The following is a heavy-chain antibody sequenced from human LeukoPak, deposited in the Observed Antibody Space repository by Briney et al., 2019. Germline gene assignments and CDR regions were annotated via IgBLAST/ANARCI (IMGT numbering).Heavy chain of an antibody. V-gene: IGHV4-59*08. CDR1: GGSISSYY. CDR2: IHYSGST. D-gene: IGHD2-2*01. Sequence: SETLSLTCTVSGGSISSYYWSWLRQPPGKGLEWIGSIHYSGSTTYNPSLKSRVTISVDTSKNQFSLKLSSVTAADTAVYYCARRLGGTSTGFDYWGQGTLVTVSS. CDR3: ARRLGGTSTGFDY. J-gene: IGHJ4*02.